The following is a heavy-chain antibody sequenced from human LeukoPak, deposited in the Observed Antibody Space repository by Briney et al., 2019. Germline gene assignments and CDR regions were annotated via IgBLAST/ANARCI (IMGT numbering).Heavy chain of an antibody. Sequence: PSETLSLTCAVYGGSFSGYYWSWIRQPPGKGLEWIGEINHSGSTNYNPSLKSRVTISVDTSKNQFSLELSSVTAADTAVYYCARVQQAAAYYYYYYYMDVWGKGTTVTISS. V-gene: IGHV4-34*01. CDR3: ARVQQAAAYYYYYYYMDV. J-gene: IGHJ6*03. CDR2: INHSGST. D-gene: IGHD6-13*01. CDR1: GGSFSGYY.